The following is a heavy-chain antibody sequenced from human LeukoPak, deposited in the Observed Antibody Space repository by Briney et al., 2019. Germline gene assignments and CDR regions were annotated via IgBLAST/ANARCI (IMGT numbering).Heavy chain of an antibody. J-gene: IGHJ4*02. D-gene: IGHD6-19*01. CDR3: ARGRYSSGRRRATDFDY. CDR1: GGSFSGYY. CDR2: INHSGST. V-gene: IGHV4-34*01. Sequence: SGTLSLTCAVYGGSFSGYYWSWIRQPPGKGLEWIGEINHSGSTNYNPSLKSRVTISIDTSKNQFSLKLSSVTAADTAVYYCARGRYSSGRRRATDFDYWGQGTLVTVSS.